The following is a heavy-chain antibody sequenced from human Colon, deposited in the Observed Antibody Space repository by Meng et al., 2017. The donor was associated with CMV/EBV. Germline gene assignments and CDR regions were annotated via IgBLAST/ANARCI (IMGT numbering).Heavy chain of an antibody. D-gene: IGHD6-6*01. CDR3: ARGESASSSAGAV. CDR1: GFTVRSNH. Sequence: CAASGFTVRSNHMSWVRQAPGKGLEWVSVISSGGSTHYADSVNGRFTISRDNSKNTLYLQMNSLRAEDTAVYYCARGESASSSAGAVWGQGTMVTVSS. J-gene: IGHJ6*02. CDR2: ISSGGST. V-gene: IGHV3-53*01.